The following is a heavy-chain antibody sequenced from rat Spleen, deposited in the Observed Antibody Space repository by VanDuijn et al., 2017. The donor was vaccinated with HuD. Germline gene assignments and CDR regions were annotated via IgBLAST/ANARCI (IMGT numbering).Heavy chain of an antibody. V-gene: IGHV5-29*01. J-gene: IGHJ1*01. CDR1: GFTFSDCY. CDR2: ISYDESST. CDR3: ARAGYLRDWYFDF. D-gene: IGHD2-5*01. Sequence: EVQLVESDGGLVQPGRSLKLSCAASGFTFSDCYMAWVRQAPTKGLEWVATISYDESSTYYRDSVKGRFPVSRVNPRDTLYLQMDNLGSEDTATYYCARAGYLRDWYFDFWGPGTMVTVSS.